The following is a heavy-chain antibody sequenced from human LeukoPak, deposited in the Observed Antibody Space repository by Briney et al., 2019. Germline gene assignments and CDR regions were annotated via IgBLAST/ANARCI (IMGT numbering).Heavy chain of an antibody. CDR1: GGSISSSSYY. V-gene: IGHV4-39*07. J-gene: IGHJ6*03. Sequence: SETLSLTCTVSGGSISSSSYYWGWIRQPPGKGLEWIGSIYYSGSTYYNPSLKSRVTISVDTSKNQFSLKLSSVTAADTAVYYCARGPYSSSWYGGYYYYYYMDVWGKGTTVTVSS. CDR3: ARGPYSSSWYGGYYYYYYMDV. CDR2: IYYSGST. D-gene: IGHD6-13*01.